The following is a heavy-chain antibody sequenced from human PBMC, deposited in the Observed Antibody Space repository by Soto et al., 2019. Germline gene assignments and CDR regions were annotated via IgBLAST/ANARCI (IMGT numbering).Heavy chain of an antibody. J-gene: IGHJ1*01. V-gene: IGHV3-11*01. CDR1: GFTFSDYY. CDR2: ISSSGSTI. Sequence: GGSLRLSCAASGFTFSDYYMSWIRQAPGKGLEWVSYISSSGSTIYYADSVKGRFTISRDNAKNSLYLQMNSLRAEDTAVYYGAGGPADYYDSSGYLAEYFQHWGQGTLVTVSS. CDR3: AGGPADYYDSSGYLAEYFQH. D-gene: IGHD3-22*01.